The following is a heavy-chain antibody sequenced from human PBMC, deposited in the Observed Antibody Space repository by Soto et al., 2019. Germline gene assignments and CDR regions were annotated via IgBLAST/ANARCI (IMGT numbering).Heavy chain of an antibody. CDR1: GGTFSSYA. V-gene: IGHV1-69*13. J-gene: IGHJ4*02. CDR3: ATPTDSSGYQYFDY. D-gene: IGHD3-22*01. Sequence: GASVKVSCKASGGTFSSYAISWVRQAPGQGLEWMGGIIPIFGTANYAQKFQGRVTITADESTSTAYMELSSLRSEDTAVYYCATPTDSSGYQYFDYCGQGPLVTVYS. CDR2: IIPIFGTA.